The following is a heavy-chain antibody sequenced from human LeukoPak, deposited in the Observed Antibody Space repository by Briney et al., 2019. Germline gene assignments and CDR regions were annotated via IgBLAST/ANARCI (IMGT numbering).Heavy chain of an antibody. D-gene: IGHD3-22*01. CDR2: INHSGST. Sequence: SETLSLTCAVYGGSFSGYYWSWIRQPPGKGLEWIGEINHSGSTNYNPSLKSRVTISVDTSKNQFSLKLSSVTAADTAVYYCARAPDARNYDSRGYSLYYFDYWGQGTLVTVSS. CDR1: GGSFSGYY. CDR3: ARAPDARNYDSRGYSLYYFDY. J-gene: IGHJ4*02. V-gene: IGHV4-34*01.